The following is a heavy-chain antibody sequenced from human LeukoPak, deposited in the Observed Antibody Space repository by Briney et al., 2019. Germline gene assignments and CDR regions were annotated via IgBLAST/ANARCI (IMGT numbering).Heavy chain of an antibody. CDR3: ARGGGVDPESFDY. D-gene: IGHD2-15*01. CDR2: IIPILGIA. CDR1: GGTFSSYA. Sequence: SVKVSCKASGGTFSSYAISWVRQAPGQGLEWMGRIIPILGIANYAQKFQGRVTITADKSASTAYMELSSLRSEDTAVYYCARGGGVDPESFDYWGQGTLVTVSS. V-gene: IGHV1-69*04. J-gene: IGHJ4*02.